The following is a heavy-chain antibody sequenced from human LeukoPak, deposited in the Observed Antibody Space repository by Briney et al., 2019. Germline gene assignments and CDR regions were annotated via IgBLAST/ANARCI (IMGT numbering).Heavy chain of an antibody. Sequence: SETLSLTCAVYGGSFSGYYWSWIRQPPGKGLEWIGEINHSGSTNYNPSLKSRVTISVDTSKNQFSLKLSSVTAADTDVYYCASGYSSSWYPQLDSYYYMDVWGKGTTVTVSS. D-gene: IGHD6-13*01. CDR3: ASGYSSSWYPQLDSYYYMDV. J-gene: IGHJ6*03. V-gene: IGHV4-34*01. CDR1: GGSFSGYY. CDR2: INHSGST.